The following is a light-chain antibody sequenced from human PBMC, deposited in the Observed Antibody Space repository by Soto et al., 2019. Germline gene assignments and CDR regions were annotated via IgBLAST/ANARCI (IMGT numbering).Light chain of an antibody. CDR3: QHRLNWPLT. V-gene: IGKV3-11*01. CDR1: QSVSTF. CDR2: DAS. Sequence: EILLTQSPVTLSLSPGERAILSCRASQSVSTFLAWYQQKPGQAPRLLIYDASKRATGIPARFSGSGSGTDFTLTISSLEPEDFAVYYCQHRLNWPLTFGGGTTVELK. J-gene: IGKJ4*01.